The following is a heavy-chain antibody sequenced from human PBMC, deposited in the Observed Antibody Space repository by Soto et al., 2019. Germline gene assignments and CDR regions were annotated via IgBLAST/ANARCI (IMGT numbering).Heavy chain of an antibody. D-gene: IGHD2-15*01. CDR3: ASTTYCSGGSCYSEARRYYYYYMDV. V-gene: IGHV4-34*01. CDR1: GGSFSGYY. Sequence: SETLSLTCAVYGGSFSGYYWSWIRQPPGKGLEWIGEINHSGSTNYNPSLKSRVTISVDTSKNQFSLKLSSVTAADTAVYYCASTTYCSGGSCYSEARRYYYYYMDVGGKGTTVTVSS. J-gene: IGHJ6*03. CDR2: INHSGST.